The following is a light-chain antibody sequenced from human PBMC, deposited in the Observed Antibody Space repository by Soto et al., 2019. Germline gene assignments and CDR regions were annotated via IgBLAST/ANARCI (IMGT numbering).Light chain of an antibody. J-gene: IGKJ3*01. CDR1: QSVLYSSNNKNY. CDR3: LQYYSTLFT. CDR2: WAS. V-gene: IGKV4-1*01. Sequence: DIVMTQSPDSLAVSLGERATINCKSSQSVLYSSNNKNYLAWYQQKPGQSPKLLIYWASTRESGVPDRFSGSGSGTDFTLTISSLQAEDVAVYFCLQYYSTLFTFGPGTKVDVK.